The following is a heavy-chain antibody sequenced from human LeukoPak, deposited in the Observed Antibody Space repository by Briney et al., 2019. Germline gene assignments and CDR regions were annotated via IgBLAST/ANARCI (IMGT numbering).Heavy chain of an antibody. CDR3: ARLFGLSYDSSGYYYVNDY. V-gene: IGHV1-18*01. CDR1: GYTFTSYG. J-gene: IGHJ4*02. CDR2: ISAYNGNT. D-gene: IGHD3-22*01. Sequence: GASVKVSCKASGYTFTSYGISWVRQAPGQGLEWMGWISAYNGNTNYAQKFQGRVTMTRDTSISTVYMELSRLRSDDTAVYYCARLFGLSYDSSGYYYVNDYWGQGTLVTVSS.